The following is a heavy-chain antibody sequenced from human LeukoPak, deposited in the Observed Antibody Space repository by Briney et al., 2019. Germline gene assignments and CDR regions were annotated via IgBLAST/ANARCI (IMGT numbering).Heavy chain of an antibody. CDR2: ISVRYNRT. CDR1: GFTFSTYA. Sequence: GGSLRLSCAASGFTFSTYAVSWVRQAPGKGLEWVSGISVRYNRTYYADSVEGRFTISRDISKNTLYLQMNSLSAEDTAVYYCAKDLYTVPGACDKWGQGTLVTVSS. D-gene: IGHD6-19*01. J-gene: IGHJ4*02. CDR3: AKDLYTVPGACDK. V-gene: IGHV3-23*01.